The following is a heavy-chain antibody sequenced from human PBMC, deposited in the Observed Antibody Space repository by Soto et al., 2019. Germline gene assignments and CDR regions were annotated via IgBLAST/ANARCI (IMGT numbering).Heavy chain of an antibody. D-gene: IGHD2-8*01. CDR3: AKDPRYVYQPNNWFDP. Sequence: PGGSLRLSCAASGFTFSSYAMSWVRQAPGKGLEWVSAISGSGGSTYYADSVKGRFTISRDNSKNTLYLQMNSLRAEDTAVYYCAKDPRYVYQPNNWFDPWGQGTLVTVSS. CDR1: GFTFSSYA. CDR2: ISGSGGST. V-gene: IGHV3-23*01. J-gene: IGHJ5*02.